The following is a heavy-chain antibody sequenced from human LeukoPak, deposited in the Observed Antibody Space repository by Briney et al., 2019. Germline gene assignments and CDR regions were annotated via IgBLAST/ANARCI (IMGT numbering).Heavy chain of an antibody. CDR1: GFIFSSYG. CDR2: IRGSGSGGGS. Sequence: GGTLRLSCAASGFIFSSYGMTWVRQAPGKGLEWVPSIRGSGSGGGSYDADSGRGRFTISRDNYKTPLYLQMNSMRVEDAAVYYCTKATSVTTLFDYWGQGTLVTVSS. CDR3: TKATSVTTLFDY. J-gene: IGHJ4*02. D-gene: IGHD4-17*01. V-gene: IGHV3-23*01.